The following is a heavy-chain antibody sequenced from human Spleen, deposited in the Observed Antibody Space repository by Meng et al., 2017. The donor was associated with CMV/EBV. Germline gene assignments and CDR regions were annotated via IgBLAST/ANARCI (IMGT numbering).Heavy chain of an antibody. CDR3: AKGVFSHYDAPFDY. D-gene: IGHD4-11*01. V-gene: IGHV3-9*03. CDR2: ISWNSGSI. CDR1: GFSFDDYA. J-gene: IGHJ4*02. Sequence: SLKISCEASGFSFDDYAMHWVRQAPGKGLEWVSGISWNSGSIGYADSVKGRFTISRDNAKNSLYLQMNSLRAEDMALYYCAKGVFSHYDAPFDYWGQGTLVTVSS.